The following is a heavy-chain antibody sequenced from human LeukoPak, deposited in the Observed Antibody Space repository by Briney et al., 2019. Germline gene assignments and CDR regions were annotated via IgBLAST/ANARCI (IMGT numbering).Heavy chain of an antibody. CDR3: AKLGPLEGYCSGGSCRGGYYFDY. J-gene: IGHJ4*02. CDR1: GFTFSSYA. D-gene: IGHD2-15*01. Sequence: QPGGSLRLSCAASGFTFSSYAMSWVRQAPGKGLEWVSAISGSGGSTYYVDSVKGRFTISRDNSKNTLYLQMNSLRAEDTAVYYCAKLGPLEGYCSGGSCRGGYYFDYRGQGTLVTVSS. CDR2: ISGSGGST. V-gene: IGHV3-23*01.